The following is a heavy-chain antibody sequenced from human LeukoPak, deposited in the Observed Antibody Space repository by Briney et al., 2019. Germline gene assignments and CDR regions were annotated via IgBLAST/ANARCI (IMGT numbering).Heavy chain of an antibody. CDR3: AKPLYYYYYMDV. CDR1: GFTFSSYG. Sequence: SGGSLRLSCAASGFTFSSYGMSWVRQAPGKGLEWVSAISGSGGSTYYADSVKGRFTISRDNSKNTLYLQMNSLRAEDTAVYYCAKPLYYYYYMDVWGEGTTVTISS. V-gene: IGHV3-23*01. J-gene: IGHJ6*03. CDR2: ISGSGGST.